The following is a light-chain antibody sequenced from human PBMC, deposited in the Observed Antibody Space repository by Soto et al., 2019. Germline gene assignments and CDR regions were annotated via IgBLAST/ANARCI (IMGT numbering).Light chain of an antibody. CDR3: QQYNNWPRT. CDR1: QSISSN. CDR2: GAS. Sequence: EIVMTQSPATLSVSPGERATLSCRASQSISSNLAWYQQKPGQAPRLLIYGASTRATGIPARFSGSGSGTEFTLTISSLWSEDVAVYYCQQYNNWPRTFGQGTKVEIK. V-gene: IGKV3-15*01. J-gene: IGKJ1*01.